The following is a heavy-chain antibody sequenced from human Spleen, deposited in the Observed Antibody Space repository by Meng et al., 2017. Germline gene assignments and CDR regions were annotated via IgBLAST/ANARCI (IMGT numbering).Heavy chain of an antibody. CDR3: ARDYSSGYFLSYDY. Sequence: SETLSLTCTVSGGSITSDYWGWICQPPGKGLEWIGSIYYSGSTYYNPSLKSRVTISVDTSKNQFSLRLSSVTAADTAVYYCARDYSSGYFLSYDYWGRGTLVTVSS. D-gene: IGHD6-19*01. J-gene: IGHJ4*02. CDR1: GGSITSDY. CDR2: IYYSGST. V-gene: IGHV4-39*07.